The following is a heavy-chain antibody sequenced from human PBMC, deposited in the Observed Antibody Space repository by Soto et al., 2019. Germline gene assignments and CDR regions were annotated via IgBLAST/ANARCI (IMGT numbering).Heavy chain of an antibody. Sequence: QVQLVESGGGVVQPGRSLRLSCAASGFTFNTYGMHWVRQAPGKGLEWVAVIYYDGRNKYYADSVKGRFTISRDNSKNTLNLQMNSLRVEATAVYYCARDLGELWPSVGGDWGQGTLVTVSS. D-gene: IGHD1-26*01. J-gene: IGHJ4*02. V-gene: IGHV3-33*01. CDR3: ARDLGELWPSVGGD. CDR2: IYYDGRNK. CDR1: GFTFNTYG.